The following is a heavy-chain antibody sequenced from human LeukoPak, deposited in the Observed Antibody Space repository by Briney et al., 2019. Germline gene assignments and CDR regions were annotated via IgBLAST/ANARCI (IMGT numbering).Heavy chain of an antibody. CDR1: GGSISSYY. V-gene: IGHV4-4*09. CDR3: ARQRWELSPFDD. CDR2: IYTSGST. Sequence: SETLSLTCTVSGGSISSYYWSWIRQPPGKGLEWIGYIYTSGSTNYNPSLKSRVTISVDTSKNQFSLKLSSVTAADTAVYYCARQRWELSPFDDWGQGTLVTVSS. D-gene: IGHD1-26*01. J-gene: IGHJ4*02.